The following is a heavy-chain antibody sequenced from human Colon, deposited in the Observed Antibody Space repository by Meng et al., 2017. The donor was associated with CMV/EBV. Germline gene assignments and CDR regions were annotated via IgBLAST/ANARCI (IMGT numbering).Heavy chain of an antibody. Sequence: SAYTFINSNINWCRQGTGQGIGWMGRMSSDTGNTGYAQKFQGRLTITTDTSIITPYMELSSSRSDDSAVYYCARGSGRWGRDWFDHWCQGTLVTVSS. J-gene: IGHJ5*02. CDR3: ARGSGRWGRDWFDH. D-gene: IGHD1-26*01. CDR1: AYTFINSN. CDR2: MSSDTGNT. V-gene: IGHV1-8*01.